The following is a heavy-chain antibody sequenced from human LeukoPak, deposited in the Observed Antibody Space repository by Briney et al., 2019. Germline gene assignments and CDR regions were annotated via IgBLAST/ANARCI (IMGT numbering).Heavy chain of an antibody. CDR3: ARVARYCSGGSCYYSTFGY. CDR2: MNPNSGNT. CDR1: GYTFTSYD. Sequence: ASVKVSCKASGYTFTSYDINWVRQATGQGLEWMGWMNPNSGNTGYAQKFQGRVTMTRNTSISTAYMELSRLRSEDTAVYYCARVARYCSGGSCYYSTFGYWGQGTLVTVSS. J-gene: IGHJ4*02. V-gene: IGHV1-8*01. D-gene: IGHD2-15*01.